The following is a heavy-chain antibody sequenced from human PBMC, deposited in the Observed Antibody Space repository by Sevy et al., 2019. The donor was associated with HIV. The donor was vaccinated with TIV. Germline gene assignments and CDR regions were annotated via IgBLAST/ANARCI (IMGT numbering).Heavy chain of an antibody. Sequence: GGSLRLSCVGSGFTFSRHAMHWVRQAPGKGLEWVAVILYDGSNKYYADSVKGRFTISRDNSKNTLDLEMNSLRPEDTAVYYCERSAVAGIEAWFDPWGLGTLVTVSS. CDR1: GFTFSRHA. J-gene: IGHJ5*02. CDR2: ILYDGSNK. D-gene: IGHD6-19*01. V-gene: IGHV3-30-3*01. CDR3: ERSAVAGIEAWFDP.